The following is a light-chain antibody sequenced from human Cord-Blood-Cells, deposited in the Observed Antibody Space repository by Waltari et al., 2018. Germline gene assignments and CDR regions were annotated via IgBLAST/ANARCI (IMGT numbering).Light chain of an antibody. CDR1: QSISSY. CDR2: AAS. Sequence: DIQMTQSPSSLSASVGDRVTITCRASQSISSYLNWYQQKQGKAPKLLIYAASSLQSGVPSRVSGSGSGTDFTLTISSLQPEDFATYYCQQSYRTFGQGTKVEIK. J-gene: IGKJ1*01. CDR3: QQSYRT. V-gene: IGKV1-39*01.